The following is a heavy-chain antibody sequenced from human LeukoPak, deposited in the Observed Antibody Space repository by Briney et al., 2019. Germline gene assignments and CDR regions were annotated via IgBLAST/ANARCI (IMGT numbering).Heavy chain of an antibody. J-gene: IGHJ6*03. CDR1: GYTFTSYG. CDR2: ISAYNGNT. D-gene: IGHD1-7*01. CDR3: ARDREYNWNYVTYYYYMDV. V-gene: IGHV1-18*01. Sequence: ASVKVSCKASGYTFTSYGISWVRQAPGQGLEWMGWISAYNGNTNYAQKLQGRVTMTTDTSTSTAYMELRSLRSDDTAVYYCARDREYNWNYVTYYYYMDVWGKGTTVTVSS.